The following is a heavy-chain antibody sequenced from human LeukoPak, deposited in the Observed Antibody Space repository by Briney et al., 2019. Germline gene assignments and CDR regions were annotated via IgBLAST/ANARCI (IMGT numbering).Heavy chain of an antibody. CDR1: GFTFSSYA. J-gene: IGHJ6*02. CDR2: ISYDGSNK. V-gene: IGHV3-30-3*01. CDR3: ARDLLGPSGSGSYYNPNPYYYGMDV. Sequence: GGSLRLSCAASGFTFSSYAMHWVRQAPGKGLEWVAVISYDGSNKYYADSVKGRFTISRDNSKNTLYLRMNSLRAEDTAVYYCARDLLGPSGSGSYYNPNPYYYGMDVWGQGTTVTVSS. D-gene: IGHD3-10*01.